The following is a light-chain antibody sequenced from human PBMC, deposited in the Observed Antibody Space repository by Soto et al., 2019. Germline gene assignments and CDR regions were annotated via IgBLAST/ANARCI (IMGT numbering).Light chain of an antibody. CDR2: EVN. CDR1: GSDIGTYKY. V-gene: IGLV2-8*01. J-gene: IGLJ3*02. CDR3: TSYAGSSNWV. Sequence: QSVLTQPPSASGSPGQSVTISCTGTGSDIGTYKYVSWYQQHPGQAPKLMIYEVNKRPSGVSDRFSGSKSGNTASLTVSGLQSEDEGDYYCTSYAGSSNWVFGGGTKLTVL.